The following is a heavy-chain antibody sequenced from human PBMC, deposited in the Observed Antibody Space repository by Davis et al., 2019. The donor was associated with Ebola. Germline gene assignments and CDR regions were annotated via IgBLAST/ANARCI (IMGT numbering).Heavy chain of an antibody. V-gene: IGHV1-2*04. CDR2: INPNSGGT. D-gene: IGHD5-12*01. Sequence: AASVQVSCKASGYTFTGYYMHWVRQAPGQGLEWMGWINPNSGGTNYAQKFQGWVTMTRDTSISTAYMELSRLRSDDTAVYYCARDSIVATIYNYYYYYGMDAWGQGTTVTVSS. CDR1: GYTFTGYY. J-gene: IGHJ6*02. CDR3: ARDSIVATIYNYYYYYGMDA.